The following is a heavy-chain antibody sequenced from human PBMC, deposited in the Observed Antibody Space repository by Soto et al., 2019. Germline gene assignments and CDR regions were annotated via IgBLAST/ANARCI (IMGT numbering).Heavy chain of an antibody. V-gene: IGHV4-30-4*01. CDR1: GGSISSGDYY. J-gene: IGHJ4*02. CDR2: IYYSGST. Sequence: SETLSLTCTVSGGSISSGDYYWSWIRQPPGKGLEWIGYIYYSGSTYYNPSLKSRVTISVDTSKNQFSLKLSSVTAADTAVYYCARELIYSSSSSSDYWGQGTLVTVSS. D-gene: IGHD6-6*01. CDR3: ARELIYSSSSSSDY.